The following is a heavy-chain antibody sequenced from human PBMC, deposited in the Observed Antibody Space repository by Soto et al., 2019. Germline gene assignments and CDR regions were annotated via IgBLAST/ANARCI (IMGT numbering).Heavy chain of an antibody. D-gene: IGHD2-15*01. CDR2: IYYSGST. Sequence: PSETLSLTCTVSGDSINTHYWSWIRQPTGKGLEWIGYIYYSGSTNYNPSLKSRVTLSVDTSKNQLSLQLRSVTAADTAFYYCARGGGRSTNWFDPWGQGTLVTVSS. J-gene: IGHJ5*02. CDR1: GDSINTHY. CDR3: ARGGGRSTNWFDP. V-gene: IGHV4-59*11.